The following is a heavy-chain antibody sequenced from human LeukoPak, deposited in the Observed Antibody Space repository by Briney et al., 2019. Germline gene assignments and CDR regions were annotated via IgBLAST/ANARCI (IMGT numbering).Heavy chain of an antibody. Sequence: PGGSLSLSCAASGFTFSSYARSWVRQAPGKGLEWVSGITNSGGRTYYADSGEGRFIISRDNSKNTLYLQMTSVRAEDTAVYYCAKDRGAVAPYYFDYWGQGTLVTVSS. CDR3: AKDRGAVAPYYFDY. J-gene: IGHJ4*02. D-gene: IGHD6-19*01. CDR2: ITNSGGRT. CDR1: GFTFSSYA. V-gene: IGHV3-23*01.